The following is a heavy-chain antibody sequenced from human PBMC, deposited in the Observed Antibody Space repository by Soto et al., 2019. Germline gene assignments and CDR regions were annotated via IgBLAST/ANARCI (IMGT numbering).Heavy chain of an antibody. J-gene: IGHJ4*02. V-gene: IGHV1-18*04. CDR2: ISAYNGNT. Sequence: GAAVKVSCKASGYTYTSYGISWVRQAPGQGLEWMGWISAYNGNTNYAQKLQGRVTMTTDTSTSTAYMELRSLRSDDTAVYYCARVARGYSGPNFDYWGQGTLVTVSS. CDR1: GYTYTSYG. CDR3: ARVARGYSGPNFDY. D-gene: IGHD5-12*01.